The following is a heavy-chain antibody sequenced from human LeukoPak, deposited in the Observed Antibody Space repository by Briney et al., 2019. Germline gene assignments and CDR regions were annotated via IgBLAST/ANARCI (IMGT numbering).Heavy chain of an antibody. Sequence: PSETLSLTCTVSGGSISSSTYYWAWIRQPPGKGLEWIGSIYYSGSTNYNPSLKSRVTISVDTSKNQFSLKLSSVTAADTAVYYCATKGTTGTTSYYYYYMDVWGKGTTVTVSS. CDR3: ATKGTTGTTSYYYYYMDV. V-gene: IGHV4-39*07. CDR1: GGSISSSTYY. D-gene: IGHD1-1*01. J-gene: IGHJ6*03. CDR2: IYYSGST.